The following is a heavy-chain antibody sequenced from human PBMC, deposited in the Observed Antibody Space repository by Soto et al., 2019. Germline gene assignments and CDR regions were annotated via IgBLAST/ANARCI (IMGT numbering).Heavy chain of an antibody. CDR2: FKSVGAGGTT. CDR1: GLTFSDAW. Sequence: EVHVVESGGGLVKPGGSLRLSCTVSGLTFSDAWLNWVRQAPGKGLEWVGRFKSVGAGGTTEYAAPVKGRFTISRDDLQNTMYLQMNSLKADDTAVYFCIWETKFYSSWQWGRGTLVTVSS. CDR3: IWETKFYSSWQ. J-gene: IGHJ4*02. V-gene: IGHV3-15*07. D-gene: IGHD3-22*01.